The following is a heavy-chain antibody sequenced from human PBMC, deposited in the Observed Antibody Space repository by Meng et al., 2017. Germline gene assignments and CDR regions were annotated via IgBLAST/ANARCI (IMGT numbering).Heavy chain of an antibody. CDR2: IIPIFGTA. J-gene: IGHJ4*02. V-gene: IGHV1-69*06. CDR3: ARGVGYGGNSLYFDY. Sequence: LVLSGVCGKKPGLSVKFPCKVSGGTFSSYAISWVGQAPGQGLEWMGGIIPIFGTANYAQKFQGRVTITADKSTSTAYMELSSLRSEDTAVYYCARGVGYGGNSLYFDYWGQGTLVTVSS. CDR1: GGTFSSYA. D-gene: IGHD4-23*01.